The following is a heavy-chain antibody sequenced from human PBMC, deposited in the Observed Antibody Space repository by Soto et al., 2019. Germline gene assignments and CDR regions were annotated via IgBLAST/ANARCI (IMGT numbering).Heavy chain of an antibody. CDR2: IFSNDEK. J-gene: IGHJ4*02. D-gene: IGHD3-22*01. V-gene: IGHV2-26*01. CDR3: ARTPYYYDSSGHDY. Sequence: SCPTLVNPTETLTLTCTVSGFSLSNARMGVSWIRQPPGKALEWLAHIFSNDEKSYSTSLKSRLTISKDTSKSQVVLTMTNMDPVDTATYYCARTPYYYDSSGHDYWGQGTLVTVSS. CDR1: GFSLSNARMG.